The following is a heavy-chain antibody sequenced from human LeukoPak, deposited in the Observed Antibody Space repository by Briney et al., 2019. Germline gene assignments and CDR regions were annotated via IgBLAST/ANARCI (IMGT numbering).Heavy chain of an antibody. CDR1: GFTFSSYA. J-gene: IGHJ4*02. V-gene: IGHV3-23*01. D-gene: IGHD6-19*01. Sequence: GGSLRLSCAASGFTFSSYAMSWVRQAPGKGLEWVSAISGSGGSTYYADSVKGRFTISRDNSKNTLYLQMNSLRAEDTAVYYCASGGLSSGWQKPFDYWGQGTLVTVSS. CDR3: ASGGLSSGWQKPFDY. CDR2: ISGSGGST.